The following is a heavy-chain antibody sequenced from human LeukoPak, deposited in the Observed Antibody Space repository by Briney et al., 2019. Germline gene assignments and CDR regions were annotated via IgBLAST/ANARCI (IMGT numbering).Heavy chain of an antibody. D-gene: IGHD5-18*01. J-gene: IGHJ4*02. Sequence: PSETLSLTCTVSGDSITGYYWTWVRQPPGKGLKWIGYVYHTGTSNYNPSVRSRIIMSVDTSKNQYSMNLTSVTAADTAVYYCARALDTWSALDYWGLGTLVSVSS. CDR2: VYHTGTS. CDR3: ARALDTWSALDY. V-gene: IGHV4-59*01. CDR1: GDSITGYY.